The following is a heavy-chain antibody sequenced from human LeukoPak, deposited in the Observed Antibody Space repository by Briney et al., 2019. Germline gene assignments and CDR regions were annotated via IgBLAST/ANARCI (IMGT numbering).Heavy chain of an antibody. CDR1: GFAFSSYS. D-gene: IGHD3-16*01. J-gene: IGHJ4*02. CDR2: ISSSSSTI. CDR3: AREGRDYCIDY. V-gene: IGHV3-48*01. Sequence: GGSLRLSCAASGFAFSSYSMNWVRQAPGKGLEWVSYISSSSSTIYYADSVKGRFTISRDNAKNSLYLQMNSLRAEDTAVYYCAREGRDYCIDYWGQGTLVTVSS.